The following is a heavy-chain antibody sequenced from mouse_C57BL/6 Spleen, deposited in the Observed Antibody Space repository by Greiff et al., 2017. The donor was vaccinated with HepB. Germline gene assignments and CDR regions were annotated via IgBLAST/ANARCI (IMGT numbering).Heavy chain of an antibody. CDR3: ARGRETARATSFAY. Sequence: VQLQQSGPELVKPGASVKISCKASGYTFTDYYMNWVKQSHGKSLEWIGDINPNNGGTSYNQKFKGKATLTVDKSSSTAYMELRSLTSEDSAVYYCARGRETARATSFAYWGQGALVTVSA. D-gene: IGHD3-2*01. CDR2: INPNNGGT. J-gene: IGHJ3*01. CDR1: GYTFTDYY. V-gene: IGHV1-26*01.